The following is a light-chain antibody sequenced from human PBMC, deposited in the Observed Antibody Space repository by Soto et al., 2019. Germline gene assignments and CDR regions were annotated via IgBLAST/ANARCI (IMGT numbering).Light chain of an antibody. CDR3: QQYNDWPPRYT. V-gene: IGKV3-15*01. CDR1: QSVSSN. J-gene: IGKJ2*01. CDR2: AAS. Sequence: EIVMTQSPATLSVSPGERVSLSCRASQSVSSNVDWYQQKLGQAPRLLMFAASTRATGIPARFSGSGSGIEFTLTISSLQSENFAVYYCQQYNDWPPRYTFGQGTKLEIK.